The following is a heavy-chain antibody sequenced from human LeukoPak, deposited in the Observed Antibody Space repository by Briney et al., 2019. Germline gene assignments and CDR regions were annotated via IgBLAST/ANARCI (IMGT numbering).Heavy chain of an antibody. D-gene: IGHD6-6*01. CDR3: ARDIRGTAARPDNWFDP. CDR2: IYHSGST. Sequence: SETLSLTCTVSGYSISSGYYWGWIRQPPGKGLEWIGSIYHSGSTNYNPSLKSRVTISVDTSKNQFSLKLSSVTAADTAVYYCARDIRGTAARPDNWFDPWGQGTLVTVSS. CDR1: GYSISSGYY. V-gene: IGHV4-38-2*02. J-gene: IGHJ5*02.